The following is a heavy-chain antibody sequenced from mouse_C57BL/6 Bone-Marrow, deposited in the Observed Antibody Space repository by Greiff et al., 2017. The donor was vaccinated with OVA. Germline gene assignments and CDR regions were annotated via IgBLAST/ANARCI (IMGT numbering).Heavy chain of an antibody. V-gene: IGHV5-17*01. CDR3: ARHLAYYSNSGFAY. CDR2: ISSGSSTI. J-gene: IGHJ3*01. CDR1: GFTFSDYG. D-gene: IGHD2-5*01. Sequence: EVQGVESGGGLVKPGGSLKLSCAASGFTFSDYGMHWVRQAPEKGLEWVAYISSGSSTIYYADTVKGRFTISRDNAKNTLFLQMTSLRSEDTAMYYCARHLAYYSNSGFAYWGQGTLVTVSA.